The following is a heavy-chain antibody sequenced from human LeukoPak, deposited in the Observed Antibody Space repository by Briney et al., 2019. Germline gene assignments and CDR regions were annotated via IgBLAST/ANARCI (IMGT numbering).Heavy chain of an antibody. D-gene: IGHD4-17*01. V-gene: IGHV3-66*02. J-gene: IGHJ6*03. CDR3: ARVAYGDYFHFYYYMDV. CDR2: IYSGGNT. CDR1: GLTVSNNY. Sequence: PGGSLRLSCAASGLTVSNNYMSWVRQAPGEGPEWVSIIYSGGNTYYADSVKGRFTISRDNSKNTLYLQMNSLRPEDTAVYYCARVAYGDYFHFYYYMDVWGTGTTVTVS.